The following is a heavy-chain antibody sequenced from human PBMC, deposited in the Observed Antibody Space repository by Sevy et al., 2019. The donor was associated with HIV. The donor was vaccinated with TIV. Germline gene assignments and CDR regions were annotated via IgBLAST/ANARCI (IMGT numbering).Heavy chain of an antibody. D-gene: IGHD2-21*02. CDR2: IGTAGDT. V-gene: IGHV3-13*01. J-gene: IGHJ5*02. CDR1: GFIFSSYD. Sequence: GGSLRLSCAASGFIFSSYDIHWVRQPTGKGLEWVSGIGTAGDTYYPDSVKGRFTISRDNAKNSLYLQMNSLRAEDTAVYYCARVVVVTANNWFDPWGQGTLVTVSS. CDR3: ARVVVVTANNWFDP.